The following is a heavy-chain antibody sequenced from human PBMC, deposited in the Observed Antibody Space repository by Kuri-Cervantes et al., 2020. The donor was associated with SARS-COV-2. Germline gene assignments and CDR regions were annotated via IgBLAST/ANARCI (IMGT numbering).Heavy chain of an antibody. CDR1: GGSISSGSYY. CDR3: ARCRRIAAASRWFDP. D-gene: IGHD6-13*01. J-gene: IGHJ5*02. CDR2: IYTSGST. V-gene: IGHV4-61*02. Sequence: SETLSLTCTVSGGSISSGSYYWSWIRQPAGKGLEWIGRIYTSGSTNYNPSLKSRVTISVDTSKNQFSLKLSSVTAADTAVYYCARCRRIAAASRWFDPWGQGTLVTVSS.